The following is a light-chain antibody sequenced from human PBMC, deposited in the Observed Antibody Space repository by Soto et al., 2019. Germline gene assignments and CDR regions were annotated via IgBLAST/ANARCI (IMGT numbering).Light chain of an antibody. CDR2: SAT. J-gene: IGKJ4*01. CDR1: QSISTF. Sequence: DLQMTQSPSYLLASVGDRVTLTCRASQSISTFLNWYQQQTGKAPKLLIYSATSLETGVSSRFSAFASATYFTLTISNVQPEDAATYFCQQSHSTPLNFGGGTKLQI. CDR3: QQSHSTPLN. V-gene: IGKV1-39*01.